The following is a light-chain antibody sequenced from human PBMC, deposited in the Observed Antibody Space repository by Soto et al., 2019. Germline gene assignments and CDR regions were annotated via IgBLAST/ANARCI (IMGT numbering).Light chain of an antibody. CDR2: GAS. CDR1: QSVSNNY. J-gene: IGKJ1*01. V-gene: IGKV3-20*01. CDR3: QQYGSSGT. Sequence: EIVLTQSPGTLSLSPGKRATLSCRASQSVSNNYLAWYQQKPGQAPRLLIYGASNSATGIPDRFSGSGSGTDMTLTISRLEPEDFAVYYCQQYGSSGTFGQETKVEIK.